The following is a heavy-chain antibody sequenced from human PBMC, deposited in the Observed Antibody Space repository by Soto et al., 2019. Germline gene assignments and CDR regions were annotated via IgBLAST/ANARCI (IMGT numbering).Heavy chain of an antibody. CDR2: ISGGGTGT. CDR3: AKGHYYDNVGNWVANQAFDY. Sequence: GGSLRLSCAASGFTFTNYALHWVRQAPGKGLEWVSSISGGGTGTYSTDAVKGRFTISSDKSRNTVYLQMSSLRAEDTAVYYCAKGHYYDNVGNWVANQAFDYWGQGNLVTVS. J-gene: IGHJ4*02. V-gene: IGHV3-23*01. D-gene: IGHD3-22*01. CDR1: GFTFTNYA.